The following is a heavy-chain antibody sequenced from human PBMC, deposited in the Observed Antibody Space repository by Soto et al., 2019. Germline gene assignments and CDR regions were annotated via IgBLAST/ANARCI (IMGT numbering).Heavy chain of an antibody. V-gene: IGHV4-34*01. Sequence: SETLSLTCAVYGGSFSGYYWSWIRQPPGKGLEWIGEINHSGSTNYNPSLKSRVTISVDTSKNQFPLRLSSVTAADTAVYYCACSPYYYYMDVWGKGTTVIASS. D-gene: IGHD3-10*02. CDR3: ACSPYYYYMDV. J-gene: IGHJ6*03. CDR2: INHSGST. CDR1: GGSFSGYY.